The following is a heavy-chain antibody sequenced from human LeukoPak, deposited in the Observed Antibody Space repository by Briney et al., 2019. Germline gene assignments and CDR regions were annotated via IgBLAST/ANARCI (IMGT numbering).Heavy chain of an antibody. CDR2: INPNSGGT. Sequence: ASVKVSCKASGYTFTGYYMHWVRQAPGQGLEWMGWINPNSGGTNYAQKFQGRVTMTRGTSISTAYMELSRLRSDDTAVYYCARTPYYYDSSGYPFDYWGQGTLVTVSS. CDR3: ARTPYYYDSSGYPFDY. D-gene: IGHD3-22*01. V-gene: IGHV1-2*02. CDR1: GYTFTGYY. J-gene: IGHJ4*02.